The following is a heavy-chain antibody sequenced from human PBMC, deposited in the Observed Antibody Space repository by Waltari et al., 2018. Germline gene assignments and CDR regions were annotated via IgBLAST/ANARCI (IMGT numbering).Heavy chain of an antibody. CDR1: GGTFSSDA. CDR3: AGSIVLVFYALKGEFFQH. CDR2: VLPSSDTA. Sequence: QVQLVQSGAEVRKPGSSVKVSCKASGGTFSSDAISWVRWAPGQGLEWMGRVLPSSDTAKNKQKCQCGVTISGDQATGTSYMELSSLRPEDAAVYYCAGSIVLVFYALKGEFFQHWGQGTLFTVSS. V-gene: IGHV1-69*15. D-gene: IGHD2-8*02. J-gene: IGHJ1*01.